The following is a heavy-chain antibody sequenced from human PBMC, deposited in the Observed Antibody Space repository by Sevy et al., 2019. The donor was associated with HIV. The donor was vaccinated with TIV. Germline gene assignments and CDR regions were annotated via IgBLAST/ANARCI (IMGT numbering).Heavy chain of an antibody. Sequence: GGCLRLSCAASGFPFNDHAMHWVRQVPGKGLEWVSGVSWNSRNIGYADSVKGRFTISRDNANHFLYLEMNSLIPEDTAFYYCAKDINRGCDGINCYPYYYYFYGLDVWGQGTTVTVSS. CDR2: VSWNSRNI. J-gene: IGHJ6*02. D-gene: IGHD2-21*01. CDR3: AKDINRGCDGINCYPYYYYFYGLDV. V-gene: IGHV3-9*01. CDR1: GFPFNDHA.